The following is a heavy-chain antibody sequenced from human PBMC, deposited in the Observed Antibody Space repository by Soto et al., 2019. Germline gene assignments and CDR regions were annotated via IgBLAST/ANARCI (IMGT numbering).Heavy chain of an antibody. Sequence: PSETLSLTCTVSGGSISSYYWSWIRQPPGKGLEWIGYIYYGGSTNYNPSLKSRVTISVDTSKNQFSLKLSSVTAADTAVYYCASLYCSGGSCYSPYYYYYMDVWGKGTTVTVSS. J-gene: IGHJ6*03. CDR1: GGSISSYY. D-gene: IGHD2-15*01. CDR2: IYYGGST. V-gene: IGHV4-59*01. CDR3: ASLYCSGGSCYSPYYYYYMDV.